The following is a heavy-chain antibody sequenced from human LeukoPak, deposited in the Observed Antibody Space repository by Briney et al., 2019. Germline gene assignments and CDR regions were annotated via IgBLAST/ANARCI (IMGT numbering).Heavy chain of an antibody. CDR1: GGSISSGAYS. J-gene: IGHJ4*02. CDR3: ASVGLTATTSYFDD. D-gene: IGHD1/OR15-1a*01. Sequence: TPQTLSLTCAVSGGSISSGAYSWSWIRQPPGKALEWIGYIYPVGSTYYNSSLKSRVTMSIDRSKNQFSLRLSSVTAADTAMYYCASVGLTATTSYFDDWGQGFQVTVSS. CDR2: IYPVGST. V-gene: IGHV4-30-2*01.